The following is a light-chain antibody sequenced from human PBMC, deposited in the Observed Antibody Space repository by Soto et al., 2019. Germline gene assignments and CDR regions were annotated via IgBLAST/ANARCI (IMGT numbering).Light chain of an antibody. CDR1: QSVRTN. Sequence: EVVLTQSPARLSLSPGERATLSCRASQSVRTNLAWYQQRPGQAPRLLIYGASTRATGIPDRFSGSGSGTEFILTIDSLQSEDFAVYYCQQYNNWAPAKTFGQGTRLEIK. V-gene: IGKV3-15*01. CDR3: QQYNNWAPAKT. J-gene: IGKJ5*01. CDR2: GAS.